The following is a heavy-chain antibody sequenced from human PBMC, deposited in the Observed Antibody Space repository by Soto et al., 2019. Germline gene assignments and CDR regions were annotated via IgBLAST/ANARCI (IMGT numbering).Heavy chain of an antibody. D-gene: IGHD2-15*01. V-gene: IGHV3-33*01. CDR1: GFSFSIYG. CDR3: AAWAEGATEVH. Sequence: GGSLSLSCETSGFSFSIYGMHWVRQAPGKGLEWVALIWYDAIKQFYAASVEGRFTISRDNSKAILYLQMNSLRAEDTAVYYCAAWAEGATEVHWGQGTLVTVSS. J-gene: IGHJ4*02. CDR2: IWYDAIKQ.